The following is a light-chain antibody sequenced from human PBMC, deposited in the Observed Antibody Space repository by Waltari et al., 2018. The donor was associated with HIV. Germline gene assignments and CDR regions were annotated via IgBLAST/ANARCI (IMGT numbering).Light chain of an antibody. Sequence: ELTQPPSVSVSPGQTARITCFGDALPKQYAYWYQQKPGQAPILVMYKDTKRPSGIPERFSGSSSGTTVTLTISGVQPEDEADYYCQSADSSGTYWMFGGGTKLTVL. CDR3: QSADSSGTYWM. J-gene: IGLJ3*02. CDR1: ALPKQY. CDR2: KDT. V-gene: IGLV3-25*03.